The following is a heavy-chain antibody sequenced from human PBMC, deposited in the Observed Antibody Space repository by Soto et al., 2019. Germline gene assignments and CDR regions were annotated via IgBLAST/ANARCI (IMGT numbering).Heavy chain of an antibody. Sequence: SETLSLTCTVSGGSISSGGYYWSCIRQHPGKGLEWIGYIYYSGSTYYNPSLKSRVTISVDTSKNQFSLKLSSVTAADTAVYYCARDWHYYDSSGTTTRAFDIWGQGTMVTVSS. CDR2: IYYSGST. D-gene: IGHD3-22*01. V-gene: IGHV4-31*03. J-gene: IGHJ3*02. CDR3: ARDWHYYDSSGTTTRAFDI. CDR1: GGSISSGGYY.